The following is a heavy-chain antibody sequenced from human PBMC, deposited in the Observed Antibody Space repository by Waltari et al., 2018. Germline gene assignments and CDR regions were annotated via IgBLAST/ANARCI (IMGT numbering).Heavy chain of an antibody. CDR1: GFPFSNYR. CDR2: IKNDGSTT. D-gene: IGHD3-22*01. CDR3: ARDYNYKIDY. J-gene: IGHJ4*02. V-gene: IGHV3-74*01. Sequence: EVQLVESGGGSVQPGGSLRLSCAASGFPFSNYRMHWVRQSSGEGLVWISRIKNDGSTTRYADSVGGRFTISRDNAKNTLYLDMNHLRVEDTAIYYCARDYNYKIDYWGQGILVTVSS.